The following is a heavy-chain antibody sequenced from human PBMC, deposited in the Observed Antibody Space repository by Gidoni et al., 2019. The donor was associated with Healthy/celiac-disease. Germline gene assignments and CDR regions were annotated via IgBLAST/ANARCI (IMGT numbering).Heavy chain of an antibody. V-gene: IGHV3-15*01. Sequence: EVQLVEAGGGLVKPGGSLRLSCAASGFTFSNAWMSWVRQAPGKGLAWVGRIKSKSDGGTTDYAAPVKGRFTISRDDSKNTLYLKMNSLKTEDTAVYYCTTPSMGGLVSSDYWGQGTLVTVSS. D-gene: IGHD3-9*01. CDR1: GFTFSNAW. CDR2: IKSKSDGGTT. CDR3: TTPSMGGLVSSDY. J-gene: IGHJ4*02.